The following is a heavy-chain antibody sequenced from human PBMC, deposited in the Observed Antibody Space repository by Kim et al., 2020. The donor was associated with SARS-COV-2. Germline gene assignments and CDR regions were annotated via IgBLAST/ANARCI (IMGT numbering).Heavy chain of an antibody. J-gene: IGHJ4*02. CDR1: GASIESSDSY. V-gene: IGHV4-39*01. D-gene: IGHD3-10*01. CDR3: ARHKLRSIWLGALGDFDS. Sequence: SETLSLTCTVSGASIESSDSYWGWIRQPPGKGLEWIGSLYYSGTTYYNPSLKSRVTISADTARNQFSLKMTSTTAADTALYYCARHKLRSIWLGALGDFDSWGQGTLVAVSS. CDR2: LYYSGTT.